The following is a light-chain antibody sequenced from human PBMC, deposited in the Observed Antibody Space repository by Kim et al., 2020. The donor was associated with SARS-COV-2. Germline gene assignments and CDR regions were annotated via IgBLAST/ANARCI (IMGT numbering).Light chain of an antibody. Sequence: SSELTQDPAVSVALGQTVRITCQGDSLRSYYASWYQQKPGQAPVLVIYGKNNRPSGIPDRFSGSSSGNTASLTITGAQAEDEADYYCNSRDSSGNHHVVFGGGTQLTAL. V-gene: IGLV3-19*01. CDR3: NSRDSSGNHHVV. J-gene: IGLJ2*01. CDR2: GKN. CDR1: SLRSYY.